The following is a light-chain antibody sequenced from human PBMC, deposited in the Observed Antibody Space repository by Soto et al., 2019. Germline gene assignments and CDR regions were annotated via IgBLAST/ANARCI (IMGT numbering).Light chain of an antibody. J-gene: IGLJ1*01. CDR1: SSDVGGHNF. CDR2: EVT. V-gene: IGLV2-14*01. CDR3: SSYTSSTTPYV. Sequence: QSALTQPASVSGSPGQSITISCTGTSSDVGGHNFVSWYQHHPGKAPKLMIFEVTNRPSGVSTRFSGSKSGSTASLTISGLQAEDEADYYCSSYTSSTTPYVFGTGTKVTVL.